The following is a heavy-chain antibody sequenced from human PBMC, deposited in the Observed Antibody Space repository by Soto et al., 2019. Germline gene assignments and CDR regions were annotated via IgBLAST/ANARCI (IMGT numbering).Heavy chain of an antibody. CDR3: AKHLQYDSGWPLDY. J-gene: IGHJ4*02. V-gene: IGHV3-23*04. D-gene: IGHD6-19*01. CDR1: GFIFNNYA. CDR2: ISGNGRDP. Sequence: EVQLVESGGGLVQPGGSLRLSCAASGFIFNNYAMSWVRQAPGKGLGWVSVISGNGRDPYYADSVRGRFTISNDNSKKTLFLQMNSLRAEDTAVYYCAKHLQYDSGWPLDYWGQGALVTVSS.